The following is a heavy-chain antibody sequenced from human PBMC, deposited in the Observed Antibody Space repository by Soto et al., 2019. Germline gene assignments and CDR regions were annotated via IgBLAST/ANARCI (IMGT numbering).Heavy chain of an antibody. V-gene: IGHV1-2*02. Sequence: QAQLVQSGAEVKKPGASVKVSCEASGYTFTSYYMHWVRQAPGQGLEWMGWINPNSGDTKYAQKFRGRVPMTRDTSITKAYMVVKMLTSDDTAVYSCARHLAYCGGDCFTEPVDYWGQGTLVTVSS. CDR1: GYTFTSYY. CDR3: ARHLAYCGGDCFTEPVDY. D-gene: IGHD2-21*02. CDR2: INPNSGDT. J-gene: IGHJ4*02.